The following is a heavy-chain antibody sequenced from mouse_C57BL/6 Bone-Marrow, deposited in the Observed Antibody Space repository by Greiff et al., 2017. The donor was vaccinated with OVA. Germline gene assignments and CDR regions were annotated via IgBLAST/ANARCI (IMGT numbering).Heavy chain of an antibody. V-gene: IGHV1-74*01. J-gene: IGHJ3*01. Sequence: QVQLQQPGAELVKPGASVKVSCKASGYTFTSYWMHWVKQRPGQGLEWIGRIHPSDSDTNYNQKFKGKATLTVDKSSSTAYMQLSSLASEDSAVYYCATHYYGGTLAYWGQGTLVTVSA. CDR2: IHPSDSDT. CDR1: GYTFTSYW. CDR3: ATHYYGGTLAY. D-gene: IGHD1-1*01.